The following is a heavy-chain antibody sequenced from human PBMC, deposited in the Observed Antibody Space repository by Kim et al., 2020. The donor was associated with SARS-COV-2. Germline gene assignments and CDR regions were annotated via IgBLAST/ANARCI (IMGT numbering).Heavy chain of an antibody. CDR2: TYYRSKWYN. CDR1: GDSVSSNSAA. V-gene: IGHV6-1*01. Sequence: SQTLSLTCAISGDSVSSNSAAWNWIWQSPSRGLEWLGRTYYRSKWYNDYAVSVKSRITINPDTSKNQFSLQLNSVTPEDTAVYYCARDRFQGRLVPAAIYYYYGMDVWGQGTTVTVSS. J-gene: IGHJ6*02. D-gene: IGHD2-2*01. CDR3: ARDRFQGRLVPAAIYYYYGMDV.